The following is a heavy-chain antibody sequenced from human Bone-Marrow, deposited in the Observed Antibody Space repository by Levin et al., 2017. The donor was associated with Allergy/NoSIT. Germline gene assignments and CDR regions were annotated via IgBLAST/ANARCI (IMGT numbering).Heavy chain of an antibody. J-gene: IGHJ4*02. V-gene: IGHV3-30*18. D-gene: IGHD6-13*01. CDR1: GFTFSSYG. CDR2: ISYDGSNK. Sequence: GESLKISCAASGFTFSSYGMHWVRQAPGKGLEWVAVISYDGSNKYYADSVKGRFTISRDNSKNTLYLQMNSLRAEDTAVYYCAKVGYSSSWYGPQRDYWGQGTLVTVSS. CDR3: AKVGYSSSWYGPQRDY.